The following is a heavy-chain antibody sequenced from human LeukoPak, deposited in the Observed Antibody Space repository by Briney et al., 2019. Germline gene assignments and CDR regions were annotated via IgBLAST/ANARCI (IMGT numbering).Heavy chain of an antibody. CDR1: GFTFSSYA. CDR3: VYPIGVVVITGN. Sequence: PGGSLRPSCAASGFTFSSYAMSWVRQAPGKGLEWVSAISGSGGSTYYADSVKGRFTISRDNSKNTLYLQMNSLRAEDTAVYYCVYPIGVVVITGNWGQGTLVTVSS. J-gene: IGHJ4*02. CDR2: ISGSGGST. D-gene: IGHD3-22*01. V-gene: IGHV3-23*01.